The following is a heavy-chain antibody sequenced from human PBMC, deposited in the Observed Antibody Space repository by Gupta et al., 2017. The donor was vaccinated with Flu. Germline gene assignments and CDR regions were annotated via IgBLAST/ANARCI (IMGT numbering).Heavy chain of an antibody. CDR2: TRHKDSGFTT. D-gene: IGHD2-15*01. J-gene: IGHJ4*02. CDR3: ARGEDSVSASVRYDY. Sequence: EVQLVESGGGLVQPGGSLRLSCAASGFTLSDHYMDWVRQAPGEGLEWIGRTRHKDSGFTTEYAASVKGRFTISRDDSKKSLYLQMNSLKTEDTAVYYCARGEDSVSASVRYDYWGQGALVSVSS. V-gene: IGHV3-72*01. CDR1: GFTLSDHY.